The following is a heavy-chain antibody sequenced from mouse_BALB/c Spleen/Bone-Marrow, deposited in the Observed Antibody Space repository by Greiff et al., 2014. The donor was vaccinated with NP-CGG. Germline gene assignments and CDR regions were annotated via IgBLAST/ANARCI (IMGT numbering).Heavy chain of an antibody. CDR2: IYPGDGDT. V-gene: IGHV1-87*01. D-gene: IGHD2-4*01. J-gene: IGHJ4*01. CDR1: GYTFTSYW. Sequence: SGAELARPGASVKLSCKAAGYTFTSYWMQWVKQRPGQGLEWIGAIYPGDGDTRYSQKFKEKATLTADKSSSTAYIQLSSLASEDSAVYYCARRGSDYENAMDYWGQGTSVIVSS. CDR3: ARRGSDYENAMDY.